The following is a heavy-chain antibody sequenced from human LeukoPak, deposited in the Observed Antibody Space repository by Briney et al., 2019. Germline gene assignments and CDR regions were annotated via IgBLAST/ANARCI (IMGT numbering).Heavy chain of an antibody. D-gene: IGHD5/OR15-5a*01. Sequence: PSGTLSLTCAVSGGSISSSNWWSWVRQPPGKGLEWIGEIYHSGTTNYNPSLKSRVTISIDKSKNQFSLKLSSVTAADTAVYYCARDALSLRLTEWYFDLWGRGTLVTVSS. CDR3: ARDALSLRLTEWYFDL. J-gene: IGHJ2*01. V-gene: IGHV4-4*02. CDR2: IYHSGTT. CDR1: GGSISSSNW.